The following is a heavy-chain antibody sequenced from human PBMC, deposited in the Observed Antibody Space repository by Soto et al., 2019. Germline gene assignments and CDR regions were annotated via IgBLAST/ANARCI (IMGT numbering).Heavy chain of an antibody. Sequence: GGSLRLSCAGSGFTFGSYAMTWVRQAPGKGLEWVSTLSDSGGHTYYADSVKGRFTISRDNPKNTLYLQMNSLRAEDTAVYYCAKDSQSVSVSAARVYGMDVWGQGTTVTVSS. CDR2: LSDSGGHT. J-gene: IGHJ6*02. CDR1: GFTFGSYA. CDR3: AKDSQSVSVSAARVYGMDV. V-gene: IGHV3-23*01. D-gene: IGHD2-2*01.